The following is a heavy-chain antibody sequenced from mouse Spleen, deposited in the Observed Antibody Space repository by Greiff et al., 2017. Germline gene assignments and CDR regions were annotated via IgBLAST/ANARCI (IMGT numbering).Heavy chain of an antibody. CDR2: INYDGSST. CDR3: ARRKTLSTTVVAKDWYFDV. D-gene: IGHD1-1*01. V-gene: IGHV5-16*02. Sequence: DVQLVESEGGLVQPGSSMKLSCTASGFTFSDYYMAWVRQVPEKGLEWVANINYDGSSTYYLDSLKSRFIISRDNAKNILYLQMSSLKSEDTATYYCARRKTLSTTVVAKDWYFDVWGTGTTVTVSS. J-gene: IGHJ1*03. CDR1: GFTFSDYY.